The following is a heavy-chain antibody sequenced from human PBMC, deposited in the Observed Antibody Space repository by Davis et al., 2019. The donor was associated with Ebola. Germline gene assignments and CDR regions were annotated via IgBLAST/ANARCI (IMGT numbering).Heavy chain of an antibody. Sequence: GESLKISCAASGFTFSSYAMSWVRQAPGKGLEWVSAISGSGGSTYYADSVKGRFTISRDNSKNTLYLQMNSLRAEDTAAYYCARDGLVLWFDPWGQGTLVTVSS. J-gene: IGHJ5*02. CDR3: ARDGLVLWFDP. CDR2: ISGSGGST. V-gene: IGHV3-23*01. D-gene: IGHD6-6*01. CDR1: GFTFSSYA.